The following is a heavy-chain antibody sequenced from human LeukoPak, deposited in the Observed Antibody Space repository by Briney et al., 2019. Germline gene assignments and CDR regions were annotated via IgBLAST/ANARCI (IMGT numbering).Heavy chain of an antibody. CDR3: ARYSGSYSGFDY. Sequence: SETLSLTCTVSGGSISSYYWSWIRQPPGKGLEWIGYIYYSGSINYNPPLKSRVTISVDTSKNQFSLKLGSVTAADTAVYYCARYSGSYSGFDYWGQGTPVTVSS. CDR1: GGSISSYY. CDR2: IYYSGSI. V-gene: IGHV4-59*08. J-gene: IGHJ4*02. D-gene: IGHD1-26*01.